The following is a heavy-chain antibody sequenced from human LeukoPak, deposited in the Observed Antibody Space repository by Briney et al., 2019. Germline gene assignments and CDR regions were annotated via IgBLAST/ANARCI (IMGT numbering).Heavy chain of an antibody. CDR2: INHSGST. CDR3: ASLYKNSGSYSLTDY. J-gene: IGHJ4*02. D-gene: IGHD1-26*01. Sequence: KPSETLSLTCAVYGGSFSGYYWSWIRQPPGKGLEWIGEINHSGSTNYNPSLKSRVTISVDTSKNQFSLKLSSVTAADTAVYYCASLYKNSGSYSLTDYWGQGTLVTVSS. CDR1: GGSFSGYY. V-gene: IGHV4-34*01.